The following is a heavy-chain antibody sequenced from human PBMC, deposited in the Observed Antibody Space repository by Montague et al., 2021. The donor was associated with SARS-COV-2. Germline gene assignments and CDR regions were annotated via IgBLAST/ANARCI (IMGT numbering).Heavy chain of an antibody. CDR2: VYTSEYI. CDR3: ARRHSGSYGGGCFDY. Sequence: SETLSLTCTVSGGSISSYSWSWIRQPAGKGLEWIGHVYTSEYIDYSPSLKSRVTMSLDTSNYQFSLKLSSVPAADTAVYYCARRHSGSYGGGCFDYWGQGGLVTVSS. J-gene: IGHJ4*02. CDR1: GGSISSYS. V-gene: IGHV4-4*07. D-gene: IGHD1-26*01.